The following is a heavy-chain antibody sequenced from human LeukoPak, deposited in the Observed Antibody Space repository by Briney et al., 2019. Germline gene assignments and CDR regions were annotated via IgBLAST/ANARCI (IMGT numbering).Heavy chain of an antibody. J-gene: IGHJ4*02. CDR2: GSPNSGGT. D-gene: IGHD6-13*01. V-gene: IGHV1-2*02. CDR3: ARSIAAAGSDY. Sequence: SVNVSCKASGYTCTGDYMHWVRHAPVQVLKSMAAGSPNSGGTNYAEKFKGRVTMKRETSISTAYMELSRLRSDDTAVYYCARSIAAAGSDYWGQGTLVTVSS. CDR1: GYTCTGDY.